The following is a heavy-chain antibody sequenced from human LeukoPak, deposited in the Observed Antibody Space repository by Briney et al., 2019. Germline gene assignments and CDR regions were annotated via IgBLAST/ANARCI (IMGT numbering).Heavy chain of an antibody. J-gene: IGHJ5*02. Sequence: SETLSLTCAVYGGSFSGYYWSWIRQPPGKGLEWIGEINHSGSTNYNPSLKSRVTISIDTSKNQFSLKLSSVTAADTAVYYCARVSPFSYYDILTGPYNWFDPWGQGTLVTVSS. CDR1: GGSFSGYY. CDR3: ARVSPFSYYDILTGPYNWFDP. D-gene: IGHD3-9*01. V-gene: IGHV4-34*01. CDR2: INHSGST.